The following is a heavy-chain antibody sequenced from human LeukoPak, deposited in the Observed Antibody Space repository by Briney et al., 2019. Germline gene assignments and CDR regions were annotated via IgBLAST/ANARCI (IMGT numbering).Heavy chain of an antibody. D-gene: IGHD3-22*01. CDR2: IIPIFGTA. Sequence: SVKVSCKASGGTFSSYAISWVRQAPGQGLEWMGRIIPIFGTANYAQKFQGRVTITTDESTSTAYMELSSLRSEDTAVYYCAREGGYYYDSSGYSGSDYWGQGTLVTVSS. J-gene: IGHJ4*02. CDR1: GGTFSSYA. V-gene: IGHV1-69*05. CDR3: AREGGYYYDSSGYSGSDY.